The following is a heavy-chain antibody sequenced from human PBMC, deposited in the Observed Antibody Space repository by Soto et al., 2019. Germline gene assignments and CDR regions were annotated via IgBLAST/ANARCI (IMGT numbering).Heavy chain of an antibody. CDR2: IYHSGTT. Sequence: ETLSLTCAVSGFSISSGYFWGWIRQPPGKGPEWLGSIYHSGTTYYNPSVKGRVTISVDTSKNQFSLKMSSVTAADTAVYYCARDSSGYYWFDPWGQGTLVTVSS. CDR1: GFSISSGYF. D-gene: IGHD3-22*01. J-gene: IGHJ5*02. CDR3: ARDSSGYYWFDP. V-gene: IGHV4-38-2*02.